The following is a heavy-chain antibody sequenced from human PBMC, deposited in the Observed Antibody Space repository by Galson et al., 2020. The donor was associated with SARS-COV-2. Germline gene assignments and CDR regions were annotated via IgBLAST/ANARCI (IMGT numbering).Heavy chain of an antibody. CDR2: ISYDGSKK. Sequence: QLGESLKISCSASGFTFSSYAMQWVRQAPGKGLEGVADISYDGSKKYYADSVKGRFTISRDNSKNTLYLQMNSLRAEDTAVYYCARAGGGKYECGMDVWSQGNTVIVTS. V-gene: IGHV3-30*04. J-gene: IGHJ6*02. CDR3: ARAGGGKYECGMDV. D-gene: IGHD3-16*01. CDR1: GFTFSSYA.